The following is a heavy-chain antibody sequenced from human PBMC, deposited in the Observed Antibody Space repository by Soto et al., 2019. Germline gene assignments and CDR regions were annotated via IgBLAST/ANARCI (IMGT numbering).Heavy chain of an antibody. V-gene: IGHV6-1*01. CDR1: GDSVSSNSAA. D-gene: IGHD6-13*01. CDR3: ARAGRIAAPYYYYYMDV. CDR2: TYYRSKWYN. J-gene: IGHJ6*03. Sequence: SQTLSLTCAISGDSVSSNSAAWNWIRQSPSRGLEWLGRTYYRSKWYNDYAVSVKSRITINPDTSKNQFSLQLNSVTPEDTAVYYCARAGRIAAPYYYYYMDVWGKGTTVTVS.